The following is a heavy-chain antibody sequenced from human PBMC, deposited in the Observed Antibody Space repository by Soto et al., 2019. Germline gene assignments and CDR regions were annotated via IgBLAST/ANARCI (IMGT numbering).Heavy chain of an antibody. CDR3: AKVFYDSGTTFFGVDV. D-gene: IGHD3-10*01. J-gene: IGHJ6*02. CDR2: ISARSSKT. V-gene: IGHV3-23*01. CDR1: GFCFENFA. Sequence: PGGSLRLSCVCSGFCFENFAMRWVRQAPGKGLEWVSSISARSSKTYYAGSVKGRFTISRDNSKNTLFLQMNSLTAEDTAVYYCAKVFYDSGTTFFGVDVWGQGTTVTVSS.